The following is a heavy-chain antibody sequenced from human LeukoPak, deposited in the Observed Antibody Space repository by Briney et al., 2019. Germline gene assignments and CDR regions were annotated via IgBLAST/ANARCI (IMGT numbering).Heavy chain of an antibody. CDR3: ARGILRRNNWFDP. V-gene: IGHV4-30-4*01. D-gene: IGHD3-9*01. CDR1: GGSISSGDYC. J-gene: IGHJ5*02. CDR2: IYYSGST. Sequence: SETLSLTCTVSGGSISSGDYCWSWIRQPPGKGLEWIGYIYYSGSTYYNPSLKSRVTISVDTSKNQFSLKLSSVTAADTAVYYCARGILRRNNWFDPWGQGTLVTVSS.